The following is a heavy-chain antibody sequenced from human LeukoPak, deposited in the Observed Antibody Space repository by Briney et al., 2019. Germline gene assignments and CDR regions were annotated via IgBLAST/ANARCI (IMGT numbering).Heavy chain of an antibody. D-gene: IGHD5-18*01. V-gene: IGHV3-23*01. CDR1: GFSSKNYA. J-gene: IGHJ3*02. CDR3: ARQPAGYSYGAGAFDI. Sequence: GGSLRLSCTTSGFSSKNYAMSWVRLAPGKGMEWVSIISATDVNTYYADSVKGRFTISRDNSKNTLYLQMNSLRAADTAVYYCARQPAGYSYGAGAFDIWGQGTMVTVSS. CDR2: ISATDVNT.